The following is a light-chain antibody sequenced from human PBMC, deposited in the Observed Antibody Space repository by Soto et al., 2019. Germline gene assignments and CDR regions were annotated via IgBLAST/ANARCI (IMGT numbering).Light chain of an antibody. Sequence: IVMTQSPATLSVSPGERATLSCRASQSIGSNLAWYQQKPGQAPRLLMFRTSSRATGFPARFSGSGSGTEFNLTISSLQSEDFGVYYCQQYNNWPRATFGGGTKVDIK. CDR3: QQYNNWPRAT. J-gene: IGKJ4*01. CDR2: RTS. V-gene: IGKV3-15*01. CDR1: QSIGSN.